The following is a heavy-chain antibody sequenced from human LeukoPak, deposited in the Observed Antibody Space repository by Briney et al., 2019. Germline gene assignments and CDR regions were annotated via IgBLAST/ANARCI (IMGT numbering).Heavy chain of an antibody. J-gene: IGHJ6*03. CDR3: ARSDFWRGMDV. V-gene: IGHV3-21*01. CDR1: GFTFSSYS. Sequence: PGGSLRLSCAASGFTFSSYSMNWVRQAPGKGLEWVSSISSSSSYIYYADSVKGRFTISRDNAKNSLYLQMNSLRAENTAVYYCARSDFWRGMDVWGKGTTVTVSS. CDR2: ISSSSSYI. D-gene: IGHD3-3*01.